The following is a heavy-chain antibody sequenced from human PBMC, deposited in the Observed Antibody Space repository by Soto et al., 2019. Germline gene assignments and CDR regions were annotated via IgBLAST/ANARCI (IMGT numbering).Heavy chain of an antibody. CDR2: ISRDGNTK. CDR3: TGEVASGY. D-gene: IGHD2-8*02. J-gene: IGHJ4*02. V-gene: IGHV3-30*03. Sequence: QVQLVESGGGVVQPGTSLRLSCEVSGFTVSTYGMHWVRQAPGKGLEWVAVISRDGNTKYYADSVKGRFTISRDNSRNTLFLEMNSLRGDDMAVYYCTGEVASGYWGQGTLVTVSS. CDR1: GFTVSTYG.